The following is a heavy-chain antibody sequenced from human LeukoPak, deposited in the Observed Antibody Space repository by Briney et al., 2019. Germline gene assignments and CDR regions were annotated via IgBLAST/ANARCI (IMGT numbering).Heavy chain of an antibody. CDR2: INWNGDNT. D-gene: IGHD3-10*01. J-gene: IGHJ5*02. CDR3: AREAYYYGSGSYIYWFDP. Sequence: GGSLRLSCAASGFTFDDYGMSCVRHAPGKGLEWVSGINWNGDNTPYADSVKGRFTISRDNAKNSLYLQMNSLRAEDTAVYYCAREAYYYGSGSYIYWFDPWGQGTLVTVSS. CDR1: GFTFDDYG. V-gene: IGHV3-20*04.